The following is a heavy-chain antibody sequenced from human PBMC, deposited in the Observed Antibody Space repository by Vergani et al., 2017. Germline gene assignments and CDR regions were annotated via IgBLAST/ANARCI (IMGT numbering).Heavy chain of an antibody. CDR1: GFTFTSSA. V-gene: IGHV1-58*02. D-gene: IGHD3-3*01. J-gene: IGHJ6*02. CDR2: IVGGSGNT. Sequence: QMQLVQSGPEVKKPGTSVTVSCKASGFTFTSSAMQWVRQARGQRLEWRGWIVGGSGNTNYAQKFQERVAITRDISTSTAYMGLSSLRSEDTAVYYCAATEWVSYYYYGMDVWGQGTTVTVSS. CDR3: AATEWVSYYYYGMDV.